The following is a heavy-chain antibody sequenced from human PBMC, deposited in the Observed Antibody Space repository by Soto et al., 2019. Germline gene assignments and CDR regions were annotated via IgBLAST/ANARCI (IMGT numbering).Heavy chain of an antibody. J-gene: IGHJ4*02. D-gene: IGHD1-7*01. V-gene: IGHV4-39*01. CDR2: IYYSGIT. CDR3: ASREWNYYFDY. Sequence: QLQLQESGPGLVKPSETLSLTCTVSGGSISSSSYYWGWIRQPPGKGLEWIGSIYYSGITYYNPSLKGRVTISVDTSKNQFSLKLSSVTAADTAVYYCASREWNYYFDYWGQGTLVTVSS. CDR1: GGSISSSSYY.